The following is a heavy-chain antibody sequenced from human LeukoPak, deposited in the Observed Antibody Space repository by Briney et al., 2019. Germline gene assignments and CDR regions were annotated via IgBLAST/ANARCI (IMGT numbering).Heavy chain of an antibody. CDR2: ISYDGSNK. D-gene: IGHD1-26*01. J-gene: IGHJ4*02. V-gene: IGHV3-30*04. CDR3: AREEWEAFDY. CDR1: GFTFSSYA. Sequence: GRSLRLSCAASGFTFSSYAMHWVRQAPGKGLEWVAVISYDGSNKYYADSVKGRFTISRDNSKNTLYLQMNSLRAEDTAVYYCAREEWEAFDYWGQGTLVTVSS.